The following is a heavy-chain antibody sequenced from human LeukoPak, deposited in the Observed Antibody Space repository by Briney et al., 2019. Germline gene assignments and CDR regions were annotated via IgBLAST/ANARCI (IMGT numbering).Heavy chain of an antibody. Sequence: GGSLRLSCAASGFTFSSYAMSWVRQAPGKGLEWVSAISGSGGSTYYADSVKGRFTISRDNSKNTLYLQMNSLRAEDTVVYYCESTLYCSSTSCYTGHDAFDIWGQGTMVTVSS. J-gene: IGHJ3*02. CDR1: GFTFSSYA. CDR2: ISGSGGST. V-gene: IGHV3-23*01. D-gene: IGHD2-2*02. CDR3: ESTLYCSSTSCYTGHDAFDI.